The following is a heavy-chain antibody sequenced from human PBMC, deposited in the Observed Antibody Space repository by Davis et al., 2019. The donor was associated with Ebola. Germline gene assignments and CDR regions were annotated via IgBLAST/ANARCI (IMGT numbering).Heavy chain of an antibody. J-gene: IGHJ4*02. V-gene: IGHV3-53*05. CDR1: GFSVSTIY. Sequence: GGSLTLSCAASGFSVSTIYMNWIRQAPAKGLQWVSVIYDQSTAYADAVRGRFIISRDKSNNTLYLEMSSLRVDDTAVYYCATTQWLREFDNWGQGTLVTVSS. CDR2: IYDQST. D-gene: IGHD6-19*01. CDR3: ATTQWLREFDN.